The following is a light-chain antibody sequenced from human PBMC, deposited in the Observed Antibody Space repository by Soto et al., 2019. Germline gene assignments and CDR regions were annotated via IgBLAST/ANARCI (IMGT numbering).Light chain of an antibody. V-gene: IGLV6-57*04. J-gene: IGLJ2*01. CDR1: SGSIASNY. Sequence: NFMLTQPHSVSESPGKTVTISCTRSSGSIASNYVQWYQQRPGSAATIVIYEDNQRPSGVPDRFSGSIDSSSNSASLTISGLKTEDEADYYCQSYDTSNHVVFGGGTKLTVL. CDR2: EDN. CDR3: QSYDTSNHVV.